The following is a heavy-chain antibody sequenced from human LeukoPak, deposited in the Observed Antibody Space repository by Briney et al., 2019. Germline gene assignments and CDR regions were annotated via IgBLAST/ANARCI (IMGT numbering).Heavy chain of an antibody. Sequence: GGSLRLSCAASGFTFDEYAMHWVRQPPGKGLEWVSGISWNSDKIGYADSVKGRFTISRDNAKNSLYLQMNSLRDEDTALYYCAKDVLITMARGSAFDIWGQGTMVTVSS. J-gene: IGHJ3*02. CDR3: AKDVLITMARGSAFDI. V-gene: IGHV3-9*01. CDR2: ISWNSDKI. D-gene: IGHD3-10*01. CDR1: GFTFDEYA.